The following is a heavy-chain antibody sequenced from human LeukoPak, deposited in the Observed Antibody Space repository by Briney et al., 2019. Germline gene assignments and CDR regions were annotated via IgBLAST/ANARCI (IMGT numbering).Heavy chain of an antibody. V-gene: IGHV3-30-3*01. D-gene: IGHD4-17*01. CDR2: ISYDGSNK. J-gene: IGHJ4*02. Sequence: GGSLRLSCAASGFTFSSYAMHWVRQAPGKGLEWVAVISYDGSNKYYADSVKGQFTISRDNSKNTLYLQMNSLRAEDTAVYYCAKDSGPHGDYGEYYFDYWGQGTLVTVSS. CDR1: GFTFSSYA. CDR3: AKDSGPHGDYGEYYFDY.